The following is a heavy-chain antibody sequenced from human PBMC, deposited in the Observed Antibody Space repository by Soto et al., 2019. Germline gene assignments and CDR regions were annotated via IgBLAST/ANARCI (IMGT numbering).Heavy chain of an antibody. Sequence: SETLSLTCTVSGDTITSFSWNWIRQSAGKGLEWIGRISTTGNTHYNPSLESRVTMSLDTSKDQFSLKLTSVTAADTAVYYCEGESGENWSYEAYWGQGTLVTVSS. V-gene: IGHV4-4*07. D-gene: IGHD1-7*01. CDR1: GDTITSFS. CDR2: ISTTGNT. CDR3: EGESGENWSYEAY. J-gene: IGHJ4*02.